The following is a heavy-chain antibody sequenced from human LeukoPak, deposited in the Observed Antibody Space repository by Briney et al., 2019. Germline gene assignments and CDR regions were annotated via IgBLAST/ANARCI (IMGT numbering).Heavy chain of an antibody. Sequence: ASVKVSCKASGYTFTGYYMHWVRQAPGQGLEWMGWINPNSGGTNYAQKFQGRVTMTRDTSISTAYMELSRLRSDDTAVYYCARSRITIFGVVPPLDYWGQGTLVTVSS. D-gene: IGHD3-3*01. V-gene: IGHV1-2*02. CDR1: GYTFTGYY. J-gene: IGHJ4*02. CDR2: INPNSGGT. CDR3: ARSRITIFGVVPPLDY.